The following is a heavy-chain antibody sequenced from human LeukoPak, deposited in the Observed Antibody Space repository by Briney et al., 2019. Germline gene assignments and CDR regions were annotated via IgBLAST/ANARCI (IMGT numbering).Heavy chain of an antibody. CDR2: IKSKTDGGTT. CDR3: TTAPYGEIGGVNADV. Sequence: TGGSLRLSCAASGFTFSNAWMSWVRQAPGKGLEWVGRIKSKTDGGTTDYAAPVKGRFTISRDDSKNTLYLQMNSLKTEDTAVYYCTTAPYGEIGGVNADVWGKGTTVTVSS. D-gene: IGHD3-16*01. J-gene: IGHJ6*04. V-gene: IGHV3-15*01. CDR1: GFTFSNAW.